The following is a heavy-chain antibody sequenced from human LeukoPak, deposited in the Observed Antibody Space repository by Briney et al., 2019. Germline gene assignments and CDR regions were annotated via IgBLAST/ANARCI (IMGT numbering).Heavy chain of an antibody. D-gene: IGHD2-21*02. CDR3: AKDMVVTATSYYFDY. Sequence: GGSLRLSCAASGFTFSSYGMHWVRQAPGKGLEWVAVISYDGSNKYYADSVKGRFTISRDNSKNTLYLQMNSLRAEDTAVYYCAKDMVVTATSYYFDYWGQGTLVTVSS. CDR1: GFTFSSYG. J-gene: IGHJ4*02. V-gene: IGHV3-30*18. CDR2: ISYDGSNK.